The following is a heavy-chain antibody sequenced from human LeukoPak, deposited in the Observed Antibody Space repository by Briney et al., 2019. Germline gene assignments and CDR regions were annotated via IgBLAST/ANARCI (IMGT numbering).Heavy chain of an antibody. V-gene: IGHV1-2*02. Sequence: ASVKVSCKASGYTFTGYYMNWVRQAPGQGLEWMGWIKPKSGGTKYAQKFQGRVTMTRDTSISTAYMELRRLRSDDTAVYYCARVDSSGYQYYFDYWGQGTLVTVSS. CDR3: ARVDSSGYQYYFDY. CDR1: GYTFTGYY. J-gene: IGHJ4*02. CDR2: IKPKSGGT. D-gene: IGHD3-22*01.